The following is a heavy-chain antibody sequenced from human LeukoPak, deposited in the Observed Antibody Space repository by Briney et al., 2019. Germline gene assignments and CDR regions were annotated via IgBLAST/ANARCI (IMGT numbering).Heavy chain of an antibody. Sequence: ASVKVSCKASGGTISSYAISWVRQAPGQGLEWMRRIIPIFGTANYAQKFQGRVTITTDESTSTAYMELSSLRSEDTAVYYCARADYDFWSGYTDIYYMDVWGKGTTVTVSS. CDR1: GGTISSYA. D-gene: IGHD3-3*01. V-gene: IGHV1-69*05. J-gene: IGHJ6*03. CDR2: IIPIFGTA. CDR3: ARADYDFWSGYTDIYYMDV.